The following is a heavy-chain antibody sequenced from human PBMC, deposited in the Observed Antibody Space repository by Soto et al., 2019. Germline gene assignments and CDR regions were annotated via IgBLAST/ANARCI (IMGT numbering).Heavy chain of an antibody. CDR2: INPNSGGT. J-gene: IGHJ6*03. CDR3: ARATVGYCSSTSCQGDYYYYYMDV. CDR1: GYTLTGYY. Sequence: QVQLVQSGAEVKKPGASVKVSCKASGYTLTGYYMHLVRQAPGQGLEWMGWINPNSGGTNYAQKLQGWVTMTRDTSISTADMELSRLRSDDTAVYYCARATVGYCSSTSCQGDYYYYYMDVWGKGTTVTVSS. V-gene: IGHV1-2*04. D-gene: IGHD2-2*01.